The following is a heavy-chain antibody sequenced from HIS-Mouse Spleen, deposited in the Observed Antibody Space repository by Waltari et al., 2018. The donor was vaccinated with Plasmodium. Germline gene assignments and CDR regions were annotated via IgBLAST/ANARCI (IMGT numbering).Heavy chain of an antibody. V-gene: IGHV4-38-2*02. CDR1: GYSISSGYY. Sequence: QVQLQESGPGLVKPSETLSLTCTVSGYSISSGYYWGWIRQPPGKGLEWIGSIYHSGSTNYNPSLKSRVTRAVDTSKNQFSLKLSSVTGADPAVYYCARSLGIASSYWYFDLWGRGTLVTVSS. D-gene: IGHD2-15*01. J-gene: IGHJ2*01. CDR3: ARSLGIASSYWYFDL. CDR2: IYHSGST.